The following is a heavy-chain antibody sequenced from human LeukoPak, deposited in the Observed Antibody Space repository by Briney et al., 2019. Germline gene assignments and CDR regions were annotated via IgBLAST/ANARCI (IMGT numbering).Heavy chain of an antibody. CDR1: GFTFSSYE. V-gene: IGHV3-48*03. D-gene: IGHD3-10*02. Sequence: GGSLRLSCAASGFTFSSYEMNWVRQAPGKGLEWVSYISSSGSTIYYADSVKGRFTISRDNAKNSLYLQMNSLRAEDTAVYYCAELGITMIGGVWGKGTPVTVSS. J-gene: IGHJ6*04. CDR2: ISSSGSTI. CDR3: AELGITMIGGV.